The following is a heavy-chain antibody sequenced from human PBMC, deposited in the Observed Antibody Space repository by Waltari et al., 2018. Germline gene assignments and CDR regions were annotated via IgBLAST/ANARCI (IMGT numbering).Heavy chain of an antibody. CDR1: DSSISSGYY. CDR2: IYHSGST. V-gene: IGHV4-38-2*02. Sequence: QVQLQESGPGLVKPSETLSLTCAVSDSSISSGYYWAWIRQPPGKGLEWIGTIYHSGSTYYNPSLKSRVTISVDTSKNQFSLKLRSVTAADTAVYYCAREYCSGGRCTPPYYFEYWGQGALVTVSS. CDR3: AREYCSGGRCTPPYYFEY. D-gene: IGHD2-15*01. J-gene: IGHJ4*02.